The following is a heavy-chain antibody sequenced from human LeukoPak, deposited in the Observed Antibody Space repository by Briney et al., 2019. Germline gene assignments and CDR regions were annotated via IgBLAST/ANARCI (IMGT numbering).Heavy chain of an antibody. CDR1: GGSISSYY. Sequence: SETLSLTCTVSGGSISSYYWSWIRQPPGKGLEWIGEINHSGSTNYNPSLKSRVTISVDTSKNQFSLNLNFVTAADTAVYYCARHLRDMVREIPRFDYWAQEPLVTASS. CDR2: INHSGST. CDR3: ARHLRDMVREIPRFDY. V-gene: IGHV4-34*01. J-gene: IGHJ4*02. D-gene: IGHD3-10*01.